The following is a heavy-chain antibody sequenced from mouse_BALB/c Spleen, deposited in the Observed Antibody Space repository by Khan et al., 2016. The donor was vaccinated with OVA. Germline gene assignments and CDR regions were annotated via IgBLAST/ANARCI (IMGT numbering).Heavy chain of an antibody. D-gene: IGHD2-10*01. CDR2: INTYTGEP. V-gene: IGHV9-3-1*01. Sequence: QIQLVQSGPELKKPGETVKISCMASGHTFTNYGMNWVKQAPGKGLKWMGWINTYTGEPTYADDFNGRFAFSLETSASTVYLQINNLKNEDTATLFCARYPYFSYAVDNGGQGASGTGPS. CDR1: GHTFTNYG. CDR3: ARYPYFSYAVDN. J-gene: IGHJ4*01.